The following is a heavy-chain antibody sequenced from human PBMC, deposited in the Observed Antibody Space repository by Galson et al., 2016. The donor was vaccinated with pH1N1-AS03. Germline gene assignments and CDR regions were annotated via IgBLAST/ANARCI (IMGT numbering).Heavy chain of an antibody. Sequence: PALVKPTQTLTLTCAFSGFSLATSGVGVGWIRQPPGKALEWLALIYWDDDKLYNPSLKSRPTVTKDNSKNLVVLTLTDMDPVDTATYFCTRSRYYNTNLYYFDYWGQGTLVTVSS. D-gene: IGHD2/OR15-2a*01. J-gene: IGHJ4*02. CDR1: GFSLATSGVG. CDR2: IYWDDDK. CDR3: TRSRYYNTNLYYFDY. V-gene: IGHV2-5*02.